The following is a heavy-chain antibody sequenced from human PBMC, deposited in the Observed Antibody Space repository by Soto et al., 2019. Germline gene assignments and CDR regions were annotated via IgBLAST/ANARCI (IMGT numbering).Heavy chain of an antibody. Sequence: GGSLRLSCAASGFTFSSYAMSWVRQAPGKGLEWVSAISGSGGSTYDADSVKGRFTISRDNSKNTLYLQMNSLRAEDTAVYYCAKAHITMVRGVIITDYYYYGMDVWGQGTTVTVSS. D-gene: IGHD3-10*01. CDR2: ISGSGGST. J-gene: IGHJ6*02. V-gene: IGHV3-23*01. CDR1: GFTFSSYA. CDR3: AKAHITMVRGVIITDYYYYGMDV.